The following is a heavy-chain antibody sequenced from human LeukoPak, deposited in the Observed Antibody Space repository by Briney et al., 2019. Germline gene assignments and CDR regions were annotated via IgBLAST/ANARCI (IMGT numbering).Heavy chain of an antibody. CDR1: GFTFSDYW. V-gene: IGHV3-7*01. CDR2: IKQDGSHS. Sequence: GESLRLSCAASGFTFSDYWMAWVRQAPGKGLEWVANIKQDGSHSYYVDSVRGRFTISRDNAKNSLYLQMNSLRAEDTAVYYCARVGPGPGYYFDYWGQGTLVTVSS. D-gene: IGHD1-26*01. J-gene: IGHJ4*02. CDR3: ARVGPGPGYYFDY.